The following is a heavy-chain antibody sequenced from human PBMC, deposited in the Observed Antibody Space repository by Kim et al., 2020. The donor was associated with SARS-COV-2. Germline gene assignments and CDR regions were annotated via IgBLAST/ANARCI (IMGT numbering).Heavy chain of an antibody. J-gene: IGHJ4*02. Sequence: GGSLRLSCAASGFPFSIYGMHWVRQAPGKGLEWVAVISYDGSKTFYVDSVKGRFTISRDNSKNTLYLQMDSLRTEDTAVYYCVTNRDWGQGTLVTVSS. CDR3: VTNRD. D-gene: IGHD2-8*01. CDR2: ISYDGSKT. V-gene: IGHV3-30*03. CDR1: GFPFSIYG.